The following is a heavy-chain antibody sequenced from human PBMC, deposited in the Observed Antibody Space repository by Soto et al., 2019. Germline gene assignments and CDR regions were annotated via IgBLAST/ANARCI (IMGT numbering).Heavy chain of an antibody. D-gene: IGHD6-13*01. CDR3: ARDLFRGYSSSWPPGSGTNWFDP. CDR2: FDPEDGET. Sequence: ASVKVSCKVSGYTLTELSMHWVRQAPGKGLEWMGGFDPEDGETIYAQKFQGRVTMTEDTSTDTAYMELSSLRSEDTAVYYCARDLFRGYSSSWPPGSGTNWFDPWGQGTLVTVSS. V-gene: IGHV1-24*01. J-gene: IGHJ5*02. CDR1: GYTLTELS.